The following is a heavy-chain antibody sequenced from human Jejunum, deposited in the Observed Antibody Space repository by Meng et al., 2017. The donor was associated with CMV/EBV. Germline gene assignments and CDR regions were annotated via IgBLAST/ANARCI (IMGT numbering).Heavy chain of an antibody. Sequence: GGSFSSTSYHWGWVRQSPGKGLEWVGSISYTGSTYYSPSLERRLTISVDRSKNQFSLRLTTATAADAAVYYCVRVDTMTTFLLDSWGPGTLVTVSS. CDR3: VRVDTMTTFLLDS. CDR1: GGSFSSTSYH. V-gene: IGHV4-39*07. CDR2: ISYTGST. D-gene: IGHD4-11*01. J-gene: IGHJ4*02.